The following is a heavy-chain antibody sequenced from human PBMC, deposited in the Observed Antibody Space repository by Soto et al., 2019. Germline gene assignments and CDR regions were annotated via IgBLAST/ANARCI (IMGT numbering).Heavy chain of an antibody. D-gene: IGHD2-15*01. Sequence: QVQLQESGPGLVKPSQTLSLICTVSGDSVISGDTYLNWIRQHPERGLEGMGYINYRGTTNYHPALKSRILISVDTSANQFSRRLTSVTAADTAVYYCARDAPGVAPHWGQGPLVTVSS. CDR3: ARDAPGVAPH. J-gene: IGHJ4*02. CDR1: GDSVISGDTY. CDR2: INYRGTT. V-gene: IGHV4-31*03.